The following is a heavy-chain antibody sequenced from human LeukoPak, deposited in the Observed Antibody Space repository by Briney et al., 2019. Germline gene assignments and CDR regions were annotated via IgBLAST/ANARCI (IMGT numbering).Heavy chain of an antibody. V-gene: IGHV3-21*01. CDR1: GFTFSSYE. Sequence: GGSLRLSCVASGFTFSSYEMNWVRQAPGKGLEWVSSISSSSSYIYYADSVKGRFTISRDNAKNSLYLQMNSLRAEDTAVYYCARDPGIYDSSGPNDYWGQGTLVTVSS. CDR3: ARDPGIYDSSGPNDY. J-gene: IGHJ4*02. D-gene: IGHD3-22*01. CDR2: ISSSSSYI.